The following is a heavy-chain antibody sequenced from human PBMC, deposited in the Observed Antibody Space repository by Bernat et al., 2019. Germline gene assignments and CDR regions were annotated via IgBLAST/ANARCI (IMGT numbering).Heavy chain of an antibody. CDR3: ARKTASGVNWFDP. CDR1: GGSISSSNW. D-gene: IGHD6-13*01. Sequence: QVQLQESGPGLVKPSGTLSLTCAVSGGSISSSNWWSWVRQPPGQGLEWIGEISHSGSTNYNPSLKSRVTILLDKSKNQFSLKLSSVTAADTAMYYCARKTASGVNWFDPWGQGTLVTVSS. V-gene: IGHV4-4*02. J-gene: IGHJ5*02. CDR2: ISHSGST.